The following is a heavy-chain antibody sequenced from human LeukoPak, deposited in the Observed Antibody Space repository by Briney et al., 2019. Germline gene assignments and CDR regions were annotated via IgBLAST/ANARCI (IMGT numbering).Heavy chain of an antibody. J-gene: IGHJ4*02. D-gene: IGHD4-17*01. CDR2: INPNSGAT. CDR1: GSTFTDHY. CDR3: ARPSDYGDYIDY. V-gene: IGHV1-2*02. Sequence: ASVKVSCKGSGSTFTDHYMHWVRQAPGQGLEWMAKINPNSGATAYAERFQGRVTLTWDTSVSTVYMELRTLTSGDTAVYYCARPSDYGDYIDYWGQGTLVTVSS.